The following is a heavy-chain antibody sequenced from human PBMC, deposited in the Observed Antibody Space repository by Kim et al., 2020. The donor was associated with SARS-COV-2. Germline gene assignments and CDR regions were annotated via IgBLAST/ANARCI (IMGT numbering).Heavy chain of an antibody. CDR3: ARGPSDIMIGYYKNYYYGMDV. CDR2: VNHSGSA. CDR1: GGSLSGYY. D-gene: IGHD3-9*01. V-gene: IGHV4-34*01. Sequence: SETLSLTCGVSGGSLSGYYWGWIRQPPGNGLEWMGEVNHSGSANYNPSLKTRVTISVDTSKNHFSLRLSSVTAADTAVYYCARGPSDIMIGYYKNYYYGMDVWGQGTTVTVSS. J-gene: IGHJ6*02.